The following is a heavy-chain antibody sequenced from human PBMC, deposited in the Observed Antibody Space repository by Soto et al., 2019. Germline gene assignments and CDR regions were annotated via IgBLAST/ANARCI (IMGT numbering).Heavy chain of an antibody. CDR2: INHSGST. CDR3: ARGGVPWPYYYYGMDV. CDR1: GGSFSGYY. J-gene: IGHJ6*02. V-gene: IGHV4-34*01. D-gene: IGHD3-10*01. Sequence: QVQLQQWGAGLLKPSETLSLTCAVYGGSFSGYYWSWIRQPPGKGLEWIGEINHSGSTNYNPSLKSRVTISVDTSKNQFSLKLSSVTAADTAVYYCARGGVPWPYYYYGMDVWGQGTTVTVSS.